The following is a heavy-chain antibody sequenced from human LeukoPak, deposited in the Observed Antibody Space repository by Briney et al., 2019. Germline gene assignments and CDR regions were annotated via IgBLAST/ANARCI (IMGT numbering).Heavy chain of an antibody. CDR2: VSGNGGIT. J-gene: IGHJ4*02. D-gene: IGHD6-13*01. CDR1: GITFSNYA. CDR3: ARSPAAGQKYIDY. V-gene: IGHV3-23*01. Sequence: GGSLRLSCATSGITFSNYAMSWVRQAPGKGLEWVSGVSGNGGITYYADSMKGRFTISRDNSKNTLYLQMNSLRAEHTAVYYCARSPAAGQKYIDYWGQGTLVTVSS.